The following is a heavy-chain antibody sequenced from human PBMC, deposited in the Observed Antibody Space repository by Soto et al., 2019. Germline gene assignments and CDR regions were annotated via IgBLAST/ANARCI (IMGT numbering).Heavy chain of an antibody. V-gene: IGHV4-61*08. CDR2: IYYSGST. D-gene: IGHD6-13*01. CDR3: ARHSTGAVAAAAFDY. J-gene: IGHJ4*02. Sequence: SESLSLTCTVSGGSISSGGYYWSWIRQHPGKGLEWIGYIYYSGSTNYNPSLKSRVTISVDTSKNQFSLKLSSVAAADTAVYYCARHSTGAVAAAAFDYWGQGTLVTVSS. CDR1: GGSISSGGYY.